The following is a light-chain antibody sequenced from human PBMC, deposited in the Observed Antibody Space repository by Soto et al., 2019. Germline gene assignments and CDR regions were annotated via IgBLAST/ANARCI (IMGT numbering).Light chain of an antibody. CDR2: GAS. CDR3: QQYGSSPPFT. Sequence: EIVLTQSPGTLSLSPGERATLSCRASQSVSSRYLAWYQQKPGQAPRLLIYGASNRATGIPDRFGGSGSGSVFTLTISRLEPEDFAVYFCQQYGSSPPFTFGQGTKVEIK. CDR1: QSVSSRY. J-gene: IGKJ2*01. V-gene: IGKV3-20*01.